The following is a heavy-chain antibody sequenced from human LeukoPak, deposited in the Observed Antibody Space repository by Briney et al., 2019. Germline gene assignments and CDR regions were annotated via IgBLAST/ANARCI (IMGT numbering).Heavy chain of an antibody. D-gene: IGHD6-19*01. Sequence: PGGSLRLSCAASGFTFSSYWMSWVRLAPGKGLEWVANIKEDGSAKYYVDSVKGRLTISRDNAKNSLFLQMNSLRAEDTALYYCTRDWPGADSMGGDYWGQGTLVTVSS. J-gene: IGHJ4*02. V-gene: IGHV3-7*01. CDR3: TRDWPGADSMGGDY. CDR1: GFTFSSYW. CDR2: IKEDGSAK.